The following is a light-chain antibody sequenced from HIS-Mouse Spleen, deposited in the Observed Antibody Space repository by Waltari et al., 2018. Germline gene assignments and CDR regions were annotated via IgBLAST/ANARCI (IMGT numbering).Light chain of an antibody. CDR2: DDS. V-gene: IGLV3-21*03. CDR1: NIGSKS. J-gene: IGLJ2*01. CDR3: QVWDSSSDHVV. Sequence: SYVLNQPPSVSVAPGKTARITSGGNNIGSKSVHRYQQKPGQAPVLGVYDDSDRPSGIPERFSGSNSGNTATLTISRVEAGDEADYYCQVWDSSSDHVVFGGGTKLTVL.